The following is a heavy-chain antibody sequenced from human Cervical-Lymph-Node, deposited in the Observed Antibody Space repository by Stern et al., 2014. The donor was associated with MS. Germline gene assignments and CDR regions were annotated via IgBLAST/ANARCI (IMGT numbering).Heavy chain of an antibody. CDR2: IDWYDEK. V-gene: IGHV2-70*01. CDR1: GFSLNTTGMC. CDR3: ARMKMVHESPDDVDY. D-gene: IGHD5-24*01. J-gene: IGHJ4*02. Sequence: ESGPALVKPTQTLTLTCTFSGFSLNTTGMCVSWIRQPPGKALEWLAIIDWYDEKYYSTSLKTRLTISKDTSKNQVVLTMTNMDPVDTATYFCARMKMVHESPDDVDYWGQGTLVTVSS.